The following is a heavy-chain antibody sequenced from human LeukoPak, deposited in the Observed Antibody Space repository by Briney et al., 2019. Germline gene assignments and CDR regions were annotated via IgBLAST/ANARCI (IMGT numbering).Heavy chain of an antibody. CDR1: GYTFTSCD. CDR3: TRGAVSESCNGGSCYRWDQ. CDR2: MNPNSGNT. V-gene: IGHV1-8*01. D-gene: IGHD2-15*01. J-gene: IGHJ4*02. Sequence: ASVKVSCKASGYTFTSCDINWVRQATGQGLEWMGWMNPNSGNTGYAQNFQGRVTMTRDTSISTAYMELSSLRSEDAAVYYCTRGAVSESCNGGSCYRWDQWGQGTLVTVSS.